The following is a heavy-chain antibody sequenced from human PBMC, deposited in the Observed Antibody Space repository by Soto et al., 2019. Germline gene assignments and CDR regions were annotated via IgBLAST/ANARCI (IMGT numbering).Heavy chain of an antibody. CDR1: GFIFGSNG. D-gene: IGHD4-4*01. J-gene: IGHJ6*02. Sequence: QVQLVESGGAVVPPGGSLRLSCVGPGFIFGSNGRYWAPQAPAKGLEWVGVIWYDGSNKYYGDSVKGRFTISRDNSKNTLYLQMSSLRAEDTAVYYCAREPYSNYVMDVWGQGTTVTVSS. CDR3: AREPYSNYVMDV. CDR2: IWYDGSNK. V-gene: IGHV3-33*01.